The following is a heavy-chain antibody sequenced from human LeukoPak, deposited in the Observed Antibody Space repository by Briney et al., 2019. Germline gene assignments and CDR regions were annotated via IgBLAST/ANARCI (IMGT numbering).Heavy chain of an antibody. CDR2: ISGSGGST. D-gene: IGHD4-17*01. CDR1: GFTFSSYA. CDR3: AKAGDYVSDYYYGMGV. J-gene: IGHJ6*02. V-gene: IGHV3-23*01. Sequence: GGSLRLSCAASGFTFSSYAMSWVRQAPGKGLEWVSAISGSGGSTYYADSVKGRFTISRDKSKNTLYLQMNSLRAEDTAVYYCAKAGDYVSDYYYGMGVWGQGTTVTVSS.